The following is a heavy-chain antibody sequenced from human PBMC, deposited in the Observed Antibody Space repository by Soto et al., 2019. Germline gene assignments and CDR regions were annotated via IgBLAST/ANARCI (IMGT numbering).Heavy chain of an antibody. D-gene: IGHD3-3*01. V-gene: IGHV1-3*01. CDR1: GYTFTSYA. J-gene: IGHJ6*04. CDR2: INAGNGNT. Sequence: ASVKVSCKASGYTFTSYAMHWVRQAPGQRLEWMGWINAGNGNTKYSQKFQGRVTITRDTSASTAYMELSSLRSEDTAVYYCARINTECFHYYGMDVWGKGPRVTFSS. CDR3: ARINTECFHYYGMDV.